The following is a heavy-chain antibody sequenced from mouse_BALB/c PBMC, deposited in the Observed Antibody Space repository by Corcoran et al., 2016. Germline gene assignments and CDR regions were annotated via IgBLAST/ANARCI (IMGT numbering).Heavy chain of an antibody. CDR1: GYTFTNYG. Sequence: QIKLEQSGNEMKKPGATVKISCKASGYTFTNYGMNWVKQDPGKGLKRMGWINTYTGEPTYDDDFKGRFAFSLETSASTAYLQINNLKNEDTATYFCARRGEKSWFAYWGQGTLVTVSA. J-gene: IGHJ3*01. D-gene: IGHD1-3*01. V-gene: IGHV9-3-1*01. CDR2: INTYTGEP. CDR3: ARRGEKSWFAY.